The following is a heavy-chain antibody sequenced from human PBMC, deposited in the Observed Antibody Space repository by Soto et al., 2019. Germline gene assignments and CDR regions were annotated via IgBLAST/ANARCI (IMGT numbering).Heavy chain of an antibody. Sequence: PGGSLRLSCAASGFTFSSYGMHWVRQAPGKGLEWVAVISYDGSNKYYADSVKGRFTISRDNSKNTLYLQMNSLRAEDTAVYYCAKATSPTVGYFDYWGQGTLVTVSS. CDR3: AKATSPTVGYFDY. V-gene: IGHV3-30*18. CDR2: ISYDGSNK. J-gene: IGHJ4*02. D-gene: IGHD4-17*01. CDR1: GFTFSSYG.